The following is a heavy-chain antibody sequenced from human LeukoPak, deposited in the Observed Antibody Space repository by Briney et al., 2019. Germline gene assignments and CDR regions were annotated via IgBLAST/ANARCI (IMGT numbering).Heavy chain of an antibody. CDR3: ARDLHPRYYLPDY. Sequence: PGRSLRLSCVASAFSFSSNWMSWVRQAPGEGLEWVASIKEDVSETYYVDSVKGRFTISRDNAKNSLYLQMNSLRAEDTAVYYCARDLHPRYYLPDYWGKGTLVTVSS. J-gene: IGHJ4*02. CDR2: IKEDVSET. CDR1: AFSFSSNW. D-gene: IGHD1-26*01. V-gene: IGHV3-7*04.